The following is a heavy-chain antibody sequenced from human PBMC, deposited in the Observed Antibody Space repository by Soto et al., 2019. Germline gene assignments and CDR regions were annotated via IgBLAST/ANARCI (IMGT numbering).Heavy chain of an antibody. V-gene: IGHV4-59*01. CDR1: GGSISSYY. Sequence: PSETLSLTCTVSGGSISSYYWSWIRQPPGKGLEWIGYIYYSGGTNYNPSLKSRVTISVDTSKNQFSLKLSSVTAADTAVYYCALSVTGYYYYYMDVWGKGTTVTVSS. D-gene: IGHD2-21*02. J-gene: IGHJ6*03. CDR3: ALSVTGYYYYYMDV. CDR2: IYYSGGT.